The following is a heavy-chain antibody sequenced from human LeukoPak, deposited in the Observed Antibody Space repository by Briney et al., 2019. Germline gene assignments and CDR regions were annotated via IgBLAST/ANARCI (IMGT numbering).Heavy chain of an antibody. CDR3: ARGASSGYYDSSGSGTLDP. CDR1: GGSISSYY. V-gene: IGHV4-59*01. J-gene: IGHJ5*02. D-gene: IGHD3-22*01. CDR2: IYYSGST. Sequence: SETLSLTCTVSGGSISSYYWSWIRQPPGKGLEWIGYIYYSGSTNYNPSLKSRVTISVDTSENQFSLKLSSVTAADTAVYYCARGASSGYYDSSGSGTLDPWGQGTLVTVSS.